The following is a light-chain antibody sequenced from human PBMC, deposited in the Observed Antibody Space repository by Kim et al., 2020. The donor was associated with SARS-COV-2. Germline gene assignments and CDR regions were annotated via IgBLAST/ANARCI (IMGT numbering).Light chain of an antibody. J-gene: IGLJ2*01. Sequence: QTVVTQEPSLTVSPGGTVTLTCASSTEAVTSGYSPNWFQQKPGQAPRALIYSTNNRHSWTPSRFSGSLLGGKAALTLSDVQPEDEAEYYCLLHYEDPLHWIFGGGTELTVL. CDR2: STN. CDR1: TEAVTSGYS. CDR3: LLHYEDPLHWI. V-gene: IGLV7-43*01.